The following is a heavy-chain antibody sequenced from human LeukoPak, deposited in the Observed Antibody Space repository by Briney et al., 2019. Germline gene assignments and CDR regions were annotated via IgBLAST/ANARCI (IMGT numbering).Heavy chain of an antibody. CDR1: GGTFSSYA. J-gene: IGHJ4*02. Sequence: ASVKVSCKASGGTFSSYAIRWVRQAPGQGLEWMGRIIPIFGTANYAQKFQGRVTITTDESTCAAYMELSSLRSEDTAVYYCAIGTTMVRGVIWGQGTLVTVSS. CDR2: IIPIFGTA. V-gene: IGHV1-69*05. CDR3: AIGTTMVRGVI. D-gene: IGHD3-10*01.